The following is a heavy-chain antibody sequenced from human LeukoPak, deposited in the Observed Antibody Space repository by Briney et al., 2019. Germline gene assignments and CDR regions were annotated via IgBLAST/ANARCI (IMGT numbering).Heavy chain of an antibody. D-gene: IGHD3-3*01. CDR2: ISDSGTTI. CDR1: GFAFSSYS. CDR3: AKGTIFGVVNDY. Sequence: GGSLRLSCAASGFAFSSYSMSWVRQAPGKGLEWVSYISDSGTTIYYADSVTGRFTISRDTAKTSLFLQMNSLRDEDTAVYYCAKGTIFGVVNDYWGQGTLVTVSS. J-gene: IGHJ4*02. V-gene: IGHV3-48*02.